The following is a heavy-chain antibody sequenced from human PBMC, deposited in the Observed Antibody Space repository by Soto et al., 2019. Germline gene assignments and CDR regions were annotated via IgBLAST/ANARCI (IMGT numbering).Heavy chain of an antibody. CDR3: ARGYYDFWSGYFEVGRGKYYYYYYGMDV. CDR2: ITHSGST. CDR1: GGSLSGYY. V-gene: IGHV4-34*01. Sequence: SETLSLTCAVYGGSLSGYYCSWIRQPPGKGLEWIGEITHSGSTNYNPSLKSRVTISVDTSKNQFSLKLSSVTAADTAVYYCARGYYDFWSGYFEVGRGKYYYYYYGMDVWGQGTTVTVSS. D-gene: IGHD3-3*01. J-gene: IGHJ6*02.